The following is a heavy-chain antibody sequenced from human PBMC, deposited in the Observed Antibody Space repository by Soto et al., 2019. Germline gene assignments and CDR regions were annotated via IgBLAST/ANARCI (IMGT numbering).Heavy chain of an antibody. J-gene: IGHJ6*03. V-gene: IGHV3-33*01. CDR3: ARAREDYSNYYYYYMDV. CDR1: GFTFSSYG. CDR2: IWYDGSNK. D-gene: IGHD4-4*01. Sequence: QVQLVESGGGVVQPGRSLRLSCAASGFTFSSYGMHWVRQAPGKGLEWVAVIWYDGSNKYYADSVKGRFTISRDNSKNTLYLQMNSLRAEDTAVYYCARAREDYSNYYYYYMDVWGKGTTVTVSS.